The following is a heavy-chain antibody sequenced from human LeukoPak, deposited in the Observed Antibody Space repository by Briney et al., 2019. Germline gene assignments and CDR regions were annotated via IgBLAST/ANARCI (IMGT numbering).Heavy chain of an antibody. CDR3: AKGSYSYGDNLYYFDY. Sequence: GASVKVSCKASGYTFTSYDTNWVRQATGQGLEWMGWMNPNSGNTGYAQKFQGRVTMTRNTSISTAYMELSSLRAEDTALYYCAKGSYSYGDNLYYFDYWGQGTLVTVSS. V-gene: IGHV1-8*01. CDR1: GYTFTSYD. J-gene: IGHJ4*02. D-gene: IGHD5-18*01. CDR2: MNPNSGNT.